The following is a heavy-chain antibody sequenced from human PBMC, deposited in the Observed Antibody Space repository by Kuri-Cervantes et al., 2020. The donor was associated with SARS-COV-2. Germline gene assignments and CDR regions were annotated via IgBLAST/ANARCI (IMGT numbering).Heavy chain of an antibody. Sequence: SVKVSCKASGGTFSSYAISWVRQAPGQGLEWMGGIIPIFGTANYAQKFQGRVTITADESTSTAYMELSSLRSEDTAVYYCAREEVLAVAGTGGFDYWGQGTLVTVSS. CDR3: AREEVLAVAGTGGFDY. D-gene: IGHD6-19*01. CDR2: IIPIFGTA. CDR1: GGTFSSYA. V-gene: IGHV1-69*13. J-gene: IGHJ4*02.